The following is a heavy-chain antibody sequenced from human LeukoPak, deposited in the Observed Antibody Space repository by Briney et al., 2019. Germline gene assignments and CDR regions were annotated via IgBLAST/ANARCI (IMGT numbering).Heavy chain of an antibody. CDR2: ISYDGSNK. Sequence: GGSLRLSCAASGFTFSSYAMHWVRQAPGKGLEWVAVISYDGSNKYYADSVKGRFTISRDNSKNTLYLQMNSLRAEDTAVYYCTRDYYDSSGYQDYWGQGTLVTVSS. V-gene: IGHV3-30-3*01. CDR1: GFTFSSYA. D-gene: IGHD3-22*01. CDR3: TRDYYDSSGYQDY. J-gene: IGHJ4*02.